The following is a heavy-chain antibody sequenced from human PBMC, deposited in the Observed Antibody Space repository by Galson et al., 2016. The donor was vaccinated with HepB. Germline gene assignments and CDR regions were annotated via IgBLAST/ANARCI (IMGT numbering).Heavy chain of an antibody. CDR2: ISGSGVST. CDR3: ATPSEQLFDY. J-gene: IGHJ4*02. V-gene: IGHV3-23*01. CDR1: GFTFITYA. D-gene: IGHD6-13*01. Sequence: SLRLSCAASGFTFITYAMSWVRQAPGKGLEWVSSISGSGVSTYYADSVKGRFTISRDNSKNTLYLQMNSLRAEDSAVYYCATPSEQLFDYWGQGTLVTVSS.